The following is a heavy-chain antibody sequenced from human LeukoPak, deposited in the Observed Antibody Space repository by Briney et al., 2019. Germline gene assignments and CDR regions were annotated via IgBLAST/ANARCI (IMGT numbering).Heavy chain of an antibody. Sequence: GGSLRLSCAASGFTFSSYWMSWVRQAPGKGLEWVANIKQDGSEEYYVDSMKGRLTISRDNSKNTLYLEMNTLRAEDTAVYYCARELGSSGSLFYYGMDVWGQGTTVTVSS. J-gene: IGHJ6*02. CDR3: ARELGSSGSLFYYGMDV. CDR1: GFTFSSYW. D-gene: IGHD6-19*01. CDR2: IKQDGSEE. V-gene: IGHV3-7*05.